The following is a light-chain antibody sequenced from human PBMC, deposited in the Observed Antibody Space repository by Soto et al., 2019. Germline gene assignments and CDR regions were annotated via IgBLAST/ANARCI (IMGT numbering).Light chain of an antibody. Sequence: ENVLTQSPGTLSLSPGERATLSCRASQSVSSSYLAWYQQKPGQAPRLLIYGASSRATGIPDRFSGSGSGTDFTLTISXXXXXDFAVYYCQQYGSSPRTFGQG. CDR3: QQYGSSPRT. V-gene: IGKV3-20*01. CDR2: GAS. CDR1: QSVSSSY. J-gene: IGKJ1*01.